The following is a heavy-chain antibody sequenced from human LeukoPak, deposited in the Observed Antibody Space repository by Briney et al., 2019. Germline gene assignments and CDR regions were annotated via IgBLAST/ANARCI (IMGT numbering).Heavy chain of an antibody. CDR2: INPSNGDT. J-gene: IGHJ4*02. V-gene: IGHV1-46*01. D-gene: IGHD6-13*01. Sequence: ASVKVSCKASGYTFTYHYIHLVRQAPGQGLEWMGIINPSNGDTNYAQRFRGRVTMTRDTSTSTVYMELSSLRSEDTAVYYCARVGQQLEHYFDYWGQGTLVTVSS. CDR3: ARVGQQLEHYFDY. CDR1: GYTFTYHY.